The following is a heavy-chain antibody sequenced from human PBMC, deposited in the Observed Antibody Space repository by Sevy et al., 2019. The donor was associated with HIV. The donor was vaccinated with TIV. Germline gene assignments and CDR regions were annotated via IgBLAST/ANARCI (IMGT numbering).Heavy chain of an antibody. J-gene: IGHJ6*03. V-gene: IGHV3-15*01. Sequence: GGSLRLSCAASGFSFSNAWMSWVCQAPGKGLEWVGRIKSKTDGGTTDYAAPVKGRFTISRDDSKNTLYLQMNSLKTEDTAVYYCTTPPGYCSSTSCPDYYYYYYMDVWGKGTTVTVSS. D-gene: IGHD2-2*01. CDR2: IKSKTDGGTT. CDR1: GFSFSNAW. CDR3: TTPPGYCSSTSCPDYYYYYYMDV.